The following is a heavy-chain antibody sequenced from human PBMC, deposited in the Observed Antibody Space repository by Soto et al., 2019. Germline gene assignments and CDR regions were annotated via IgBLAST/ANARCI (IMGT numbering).Heavy chain of an antibody. Sequence: EVQLVESGGGLVKPGGSLRLSCAGSGFTCSNVWMNWVRQAPGKGLEWVGRIKSETDGGTIDYAAPVKGRFTISRDDSNNTLYLQMNSLKTEDTATYYCTPLALKYNSDWYPLSDWGQGTRVTVSS. CDR2: IKSETDGGTI. CDR3: TPLALKYNSDWYPLSD. J-gene: IGHJ4*02. V-gene: IGHV3-15*07. CDR1: GFTCSNVW. D-gene: IGHD6-19*01.